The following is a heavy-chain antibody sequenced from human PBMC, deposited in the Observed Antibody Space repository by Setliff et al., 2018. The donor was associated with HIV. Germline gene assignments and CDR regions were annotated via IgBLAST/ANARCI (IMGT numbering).Heavy chain of an antibody. Sequence: SEPLSLTCTVSGDSVSSASYYWSWIRQPPGKGLEWIGYIYHSGTTKYNPSLKSRVTISVDTSKNQFSLKLSSVTAADTAVYYCASEAWTSYRSSSGYYYYYMDVWGKGTTVTVSS. CDR3: ASEAWTSYRSSSGYYYYYMDV. V-gene: IGHV4-61*01. CDR2: IYHSGTT. CDR1: GDSVSSASYY. D-gene: IGHD6-6*01. J-gene: IGHJ6*03.